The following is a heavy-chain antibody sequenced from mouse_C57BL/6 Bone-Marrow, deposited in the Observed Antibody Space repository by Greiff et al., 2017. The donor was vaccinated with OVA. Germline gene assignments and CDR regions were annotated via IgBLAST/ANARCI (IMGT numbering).Heavy chain of an antibody. J-gene: IGHJ2*01. Sequence: QVQLQQSGAELVRPGTSVKVSCKASGYAFTNYLIEWVKQRPGQGLEWIGVINPGSGGTNYNEKFKGKATLTADKSSSTAYMQLSILTSDDSAVYFCARRDSGGSSTLDYWGQGTTLTVSS. CDR1: GYAFTNYL. CDR3: ARRDSGGSSTLDY. V-gene: IGHV1-54*01. D-gene: IGHD1-1*01. CDR2: INPGSGGT.